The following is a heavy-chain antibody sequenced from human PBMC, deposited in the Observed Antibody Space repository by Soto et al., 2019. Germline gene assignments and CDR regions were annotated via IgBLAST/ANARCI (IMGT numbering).Heavy chain of an antibody. CDR3: ARDRLDVYTAMVTNPIYYYYGMDV. D-gene: IGHD5-18*01. CDR1: GYTFTGYY. J-gene: IGHJ6*02. CDR2: INPNSGGT. V-gene: IGHV1-2*04. Sequence: ASVKVSCKASGYTFTGYYMHWVRQAPGQGLEWMGWINPNSGGTNYAQKFQGWVTMTRDTSISTAYMELSRLRSDDTAVYYCARDRLDVYTAMVTNPIYYYYGMDVWGQGTTVTVSS.